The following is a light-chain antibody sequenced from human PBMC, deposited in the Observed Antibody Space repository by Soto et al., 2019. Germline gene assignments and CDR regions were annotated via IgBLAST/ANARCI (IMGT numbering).Light chain of an antibody. Sequence: VLVPQSTLSLPVTLGSSASLSCRSTQTLVHSDGIAYFSWFRQRPILSPRPLIYKVSTGDSGVPARIIGSRSGTDFSLKIVSGEAEDVVVYYCRLATLWPVTFGQGTRLEIK. CDR3: RLATLWPVT. CDR2: KVS. V-gene: IGKV2-30*02. J-gene: IGKJ5*01. CDR1: QTLVHSDGIAY.